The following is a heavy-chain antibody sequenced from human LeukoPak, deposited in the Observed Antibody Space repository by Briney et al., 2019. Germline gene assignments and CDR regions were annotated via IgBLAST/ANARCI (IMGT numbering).Heavy chain of an antibody. J-gene: IGHJ4*02. CDR2: IYTSGST. D-gene: IGHD6-13*01. CDR3: ARARYSSSPPDY. CDR1: GGSISSGSYY. V-gene: IGHV4-61*02. Sequence: TLSLTCTVSGGSISSGSYYWSWIRQPAGKGLEWIGRIYTSGSTNYNPSLKSRVTISVDTSKNQFSLKLSSVTAADTAVYYCARARYSSSPPDYWGQGTLVTVSS.